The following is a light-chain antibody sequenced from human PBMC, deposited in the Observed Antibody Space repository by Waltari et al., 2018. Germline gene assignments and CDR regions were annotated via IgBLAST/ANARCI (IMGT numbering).Light chain of an antibody. CDR3: QQYGSSPWT. CDR1: QSVRSSY. CDR2: GAS. V-gene: IGKV3-20*01. J-gene: IGKJ1*01. Sequence: EIVLMQSPGTLSMSPGERATLSCRASQSVRSSYLAWYQQKPGQAPRLLIYGASSRATGIPDRISGSGSGTDFTLTISRLEPEDFAVYYCQQYGSSPWTFGQGTKVEIK.